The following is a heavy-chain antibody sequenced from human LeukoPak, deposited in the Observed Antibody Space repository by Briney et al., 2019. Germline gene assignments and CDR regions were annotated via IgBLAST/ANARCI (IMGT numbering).Heavy chain of an antibody. CDR1: GYSISSGYY. Sequence: SETLSLTCTVSGYSISSGYYWGWIRQPPGKGLEWIGTIYHSGSTYYNPSLKSRVTISVDTSKNQFSLKLSSVTAADTAVYYCARDRGSGSYSTFDYWGQGTLVTVSS. V-gene: IGHV4-38-2*02. J-gene: IGHJ4*02. D-gene: IGHD3-10*01. CDR3: ARDRGSGSYSTFDY. CDR2: IYHSGST.